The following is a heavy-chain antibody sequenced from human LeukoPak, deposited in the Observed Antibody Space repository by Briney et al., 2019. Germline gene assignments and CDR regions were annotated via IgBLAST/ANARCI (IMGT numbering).Heavy chain of an antibody. D-gene: IGHD3-16*01. CDR3: ARGSVGPFDP. V-gene: IGHV4-31*03. Sequence: SQTLSLTCTVTGVSISSGGYSWNWFRQLPGRGLEWIGYIYHSGNTFYNPSLKSRLSIAVDTSRNQFSLKLTSVTAADTAVYYCARGSVGPFDPWGQGTLVTVSS. J-gene: IGHJ5*02. CDR2: IYHSGNT. CDR1: GVSISSGGYS.